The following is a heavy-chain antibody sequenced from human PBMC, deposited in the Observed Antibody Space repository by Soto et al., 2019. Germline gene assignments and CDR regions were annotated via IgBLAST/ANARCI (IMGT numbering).Heavy chain of an antibody. D-gene: IGHD3-9*01. V-gene: IGHV3-64D*08. J-gene: IGHJ6*01. CDR1: GFTFSSYA. CDR3: PGGSLPTDLDVPTGYRELSAVGA. CDR2: ISSNGGST. Sequence: GGSLRLSCTASGFTFSSYAMHWVRQAPGKGLEYVSAISSNGGSTYYADSVKGRFTISRDNPKNTLYLQMSSLRAEDTAVYYCPGGSLPTDLDVPTGYRELSAVGAWGEGTRVT.